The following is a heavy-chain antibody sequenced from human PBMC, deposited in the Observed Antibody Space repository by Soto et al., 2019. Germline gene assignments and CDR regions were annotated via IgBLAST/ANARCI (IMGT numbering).Heavy chain of an antibody. Sequence: SETLSLTCTVSGDSISSTSYFWGWIRQPPGKGLEWIGSMYYRGTAFYNPSLKSRVTVSIDPSKSQFSLRLSSVTAADTAVYYCARQGREFSSSRTFDQWGQGTLVT. CDR1: GDSISSTSYF. V-gene: IGHV4-39*01. D-gene: IGHD6-6*01. CDR2: MYYRGTA. J-gene: IGHJ4*02. CDR3: ARQGREFSSSRTFDQ.